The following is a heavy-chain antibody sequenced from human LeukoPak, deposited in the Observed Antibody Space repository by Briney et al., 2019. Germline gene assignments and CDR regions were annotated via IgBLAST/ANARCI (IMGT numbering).Heavy chain of an antibody. D-gene: IGHD3-9*01. CDR3: ARLYYDIFALHGPSGGPQKYWYFDL. CDR2: IYYSGST. Sequence: PSETLSLTCTVSGGSISSYYWSWIRQPPGKGLEWIGYIYYSGSTNYNPSLKSRVTISVDTSKNQFSLKLSSVTAADTAVYYCARLYYDIFALHGPSGGPQKYWYFDLWGRGTLVTVSS. CDR1: GGSISSYY. J-gene: IGHJ2*01. V-gene: IGHV4-59*08.